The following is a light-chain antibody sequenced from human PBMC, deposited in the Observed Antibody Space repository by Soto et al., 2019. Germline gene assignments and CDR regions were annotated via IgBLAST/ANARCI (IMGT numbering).Light chain of an antibody. CDR1: QSISSY. J-gene: IGKJ1*01. Sequence: DIQMTQSPSSLSASVGDRVTITCRASQSISSYLNWYQQKPGKAPKLLIYAASRLQIGVPSRFSRSGSGTEFTLTISSLQPEDFAPYYCQQSYSTSWTFGQGTKVEIK. V-gene: IGKV1-39*01. CDR2: AAS. CDR3: QQSYSTSWT.